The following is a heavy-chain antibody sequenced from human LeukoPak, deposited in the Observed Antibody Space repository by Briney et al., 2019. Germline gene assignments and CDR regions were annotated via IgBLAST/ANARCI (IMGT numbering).Heavy chain of an antibody. J-gene: IGHJ4*02. CDR3: ANVGYRSGWSGCDY. D-gene: IGHD6-19*01. V-gene: IGHV1-2*02. Sequence: ASVKVSCKASGYTFTGYYMHCVRQTPGQGLEWMGWINPLSGDTKYAQKFQGRVTMTRDTSISTAHMELSRLRSDDTAVYYCANVGYRSGWSGCDYWGQGTLITVSS. CDR1: GYTFTGYY. CDR2: INPLSGDT.